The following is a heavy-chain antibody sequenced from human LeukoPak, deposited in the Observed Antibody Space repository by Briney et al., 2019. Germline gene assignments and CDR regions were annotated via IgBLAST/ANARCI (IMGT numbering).Heavy chain of an antibody. D-gene: IGHD4-17*01. Sequence: ASVKVSCKASGYTFTSYYMHWVRQAPGQGLEWMGIINPSGGSTSYARKFQGRVTMTRDTSTSTVYMELSSLRSEDTAVCYCARDLNGDFVSDYWGQGTLVTVSS. CDR3: ARDLNGDFVSDY. CDR2: INPSGGST. V-gene: IGHV1-46*01. CDR1: GYTFTSYY. J-gene: IGHJ4*02.